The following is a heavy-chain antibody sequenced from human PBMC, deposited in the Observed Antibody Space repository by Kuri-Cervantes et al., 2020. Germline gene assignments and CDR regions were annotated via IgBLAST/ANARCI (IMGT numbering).Heavy chain of an antibody. Sequence: GGSLRLSCAASGFTFINYGMTWVRQAPGKGLEWVSLISGSGATTHYADSVKGRFTISRDNSKNTLYLQMNSLRAEDTAVYYCARAVQYYYMDVWGKGTTVTVSS. CDR1: GFTFINYG. J-gene: IGHJ6*03. V-gene: IGHV3-23*01. CDR2: ISGSGATT. CDR3: ARAVQYYYMDV.